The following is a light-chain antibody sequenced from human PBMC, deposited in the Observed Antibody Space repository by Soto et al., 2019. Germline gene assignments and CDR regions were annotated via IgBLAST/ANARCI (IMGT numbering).Light chain of an antibody. CDR2: RNN. CDR1: SSNSGSNY. Sequence: QSVLTQPPSASGTPGQRITISCSGISSNSGSNYVYWYQQLPGTAPKLLIYRNNQRPSGVPDRFSGSKSGTSASLAISGLRSEDEADYYCAAWDDSLSGVVFGGGTKLTVL. J-gene: IGLJ2*01. CDR3: AAWDDSLSGVV. V-gene: IGLV1-47*01.